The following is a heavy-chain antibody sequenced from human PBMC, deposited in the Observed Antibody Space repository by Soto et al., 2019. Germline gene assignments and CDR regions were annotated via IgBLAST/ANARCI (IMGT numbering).Heavy chain of an antibody. V-gene: IGHV4-59*01. D-gene: IGHD3-16*01. CDR3: ARATLTGGDYYYYMDV. Sequence: SETLSLTCTVSGGSISSYYWSWIRQPPGKGLEWIGYIYYSGSTNYNPSLKSRVTISVDTSKNQFSLKLSSVTAADTAVYYCARATLTGGDYYYYMDVWGKGTTVTVSS. J-gene: IGHJ6*03. CDR1: GGSISSYY. CDR2: IYYSGST.